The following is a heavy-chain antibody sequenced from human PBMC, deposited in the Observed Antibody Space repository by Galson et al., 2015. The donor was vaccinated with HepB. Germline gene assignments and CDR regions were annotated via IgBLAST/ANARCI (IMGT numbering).Heavy chain of an antibody. CDR3: TTDLARSSYGLCFDY. CDR1: GFTFSNAW. J-gene: IGHJ4*02. CDR2: IKSKTDGGTT. Sequence: SLRLSCAASGFTFSNAWMSWVRQAPGKGLEWVGRIKSKTDGGTTDYAAPVKGRFTISRDDSKNTLYLQMNSLKTEDTAVYYCTTDLARSSYGLCFDYWGQGTLVPVSS. D-gene: IGHD5-18*01. V-gene: IGHV3-15*01.